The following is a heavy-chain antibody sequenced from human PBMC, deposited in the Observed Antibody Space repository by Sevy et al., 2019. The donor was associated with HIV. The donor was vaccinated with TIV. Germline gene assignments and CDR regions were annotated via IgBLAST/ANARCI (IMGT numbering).Heavy chain of an antibody. V-gene: IGHV3-15*01. Sequence: GGSLRLSCAASGFTFSSAWMSWVRQAPGKGLEWVGRIKSKTDGGTIDYAAPVKGRFSISSEDSKNTVYLQMNSLKTEDTAVYYCITDPGYSGYDEEVINYYYYGMDVWGQGTTVTVSS. CDR1: GFTFSSAW. CDR2: IKSKTDGGTI. CDR3: ITDPGYSGYDEEVINYYYYGMDV. J-gene: IGHJ6*02. D-gene: IGHD5-12*01.